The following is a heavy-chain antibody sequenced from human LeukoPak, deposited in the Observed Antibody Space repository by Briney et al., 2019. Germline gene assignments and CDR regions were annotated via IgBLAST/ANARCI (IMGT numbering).Heavy chain of an antibody. D-gene: IGHD3-22*01. CDR3: ARDKYYEDYFDY. Sequence: SGGSLRLSCAASGFTFSSYGMPWVRQAPGKGLEWVANIKQDGSEKYYVDSVKGRFTISRDNAKNSLYLQMNSLRAEDTAVYYCARDKYYEDYFDYWGQGTLVTVSS. CDR1: GFTFSSYG. CDR2: IKQDGSEK. J-gene: IGHJ4*02. V-gene: IGHV3-7*01.